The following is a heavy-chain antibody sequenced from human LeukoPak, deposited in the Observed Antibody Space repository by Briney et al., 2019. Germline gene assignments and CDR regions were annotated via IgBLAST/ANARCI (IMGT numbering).Heavy chain of an antibody. CDR1: GFTFSSYG. Sequence: GGSLRFSCAASGFTFSSYGMHWVRQAPGKGLEWVAFIRHDGSNKYYADSVKGRFTISRDNSKNTLYLQMNSLRAENTAVYYCAKDYIVLMVYAIRREYYFDYWGQGTLVTVSS. CDR2: IRHDGSNK. CDR3: AKDYIVLMVYAIRREYYFDY. J-gene: IGHJ4*02. V-gene: IGHV3-30*02. D-gene: IGHD2-8*01.